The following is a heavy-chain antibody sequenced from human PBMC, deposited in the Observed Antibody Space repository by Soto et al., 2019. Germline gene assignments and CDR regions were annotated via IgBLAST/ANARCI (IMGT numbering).Heavy chain of an antibody. J-gene: IGHJ6*03. CDR1: GFTFSSYS. V-gene: IGHV3-21*01. Sequence: GGSLRLSCAASGFTFSSYSMNWVRQAPGKGLEWVSSISSSSSYIYYADSVKGRFTISRDNAKNSLYLQMNSLRAEDTAVYYCARVLSHDYGDYGEVGDYYYYMDVWGKGTTVTVSS. CDR2: ISSSSSYI. D-gene: IGHD4-17*01. CDR3: ARVLSHDYGDYGEVGDYYYYMDV.